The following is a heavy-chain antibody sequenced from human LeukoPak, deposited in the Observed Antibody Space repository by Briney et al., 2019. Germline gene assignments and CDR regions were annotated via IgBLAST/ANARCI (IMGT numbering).Heavy chain of an antibody. CDR3: AKSPSTVTTNWFDP. CDR2: TSNHGNDG. D-gene: IGHD4-11*01. J-gene: IGHJ5*02. Sequence: PGGSLRLSCTDSGFTFSSYAMHWVRQSPGKGLEWVAVTSNHGNDGFYADSVKGRFTISRDNSKNTLYLQMNSLRAEDTAVYYCAKSPSTVTTNWFDPWGQGTLVTVSS. V-gene: IGHV3-30-3*02. CDR1: GFTFSSYA.